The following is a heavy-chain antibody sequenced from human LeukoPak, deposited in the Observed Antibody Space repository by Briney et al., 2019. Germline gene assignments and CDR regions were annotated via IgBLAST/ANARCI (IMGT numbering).Heavy chain of an antibody. CDR3: ARHKGDGSSWYPDFYYYGLDV. D-gene: IGHD6-13*01. V-gene: IGHV5-51*01. Sequence: GESLKISCQGSGYTLTNYWIGWVRLMPGKGLEWMGIIFPRDSDTRYSPSFQGQVAISADKSISTAYLQWSSLKASDTAMYYCARHKGDGSSWYPDFYYYGLDVWGQGTTVTVS. CDR1: GYTLTNYW. J-gene: IGHJ6*02. CDR2: IFPRDSDT.